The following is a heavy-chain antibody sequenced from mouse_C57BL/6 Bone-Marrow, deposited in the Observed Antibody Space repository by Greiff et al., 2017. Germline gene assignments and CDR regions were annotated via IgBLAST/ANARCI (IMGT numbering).Heavy chain of an antibody. D-gene: IGHD1-1*01. CDR3: ARNGISPHWYFDV. Sequence: VQLQQSGPELVKPGASVKISCKASGYAFSSSWMNWVKQRPGKGLEWIGRIYPGDGDTNYNGKFKGKATLTADKSSSTAYMQLSSLTSEDSAVYFCARNGISPHWYFDVWGTGTTVTVSS. J-gene: IGHJ1*03. CDR1: GYAFSSSW. V-gene: IGHV1-82*01. CDR2: IYPGDGDT.